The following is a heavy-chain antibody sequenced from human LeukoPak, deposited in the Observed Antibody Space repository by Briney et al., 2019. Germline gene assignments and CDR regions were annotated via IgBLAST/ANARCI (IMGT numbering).Heavy chain of an antibody. CDR2: MYHTGST. J-gene: IGHJ3*02. CDR3: AREDDRSGPFDI. CDR1: GYSMSSGYY. V-gene: IGHV4-38-2*02. Sequence: SETLSLTCTVSGYSMSSGYYWGWIRQPPERGLEWIGSMYHTGSTYYNPSLKSRVTISVDTSKNQFYLKLSSVTAADTAVYYCAREDDRSGPFDIWGQGTMVTVSS. D-gene: IGHD3-22*01.